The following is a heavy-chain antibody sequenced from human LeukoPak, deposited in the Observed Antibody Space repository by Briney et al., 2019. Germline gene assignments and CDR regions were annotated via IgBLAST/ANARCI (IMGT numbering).Heavy chain of an antibody. D-gene: IGHD6-13*01. CDR2: ISSSSSTI. J-gene: IGHJ4*02. CDR1: GFTFSSYS. V-gene: IGHV3-48*02. Sequence: GGSLRLSCAASGFTFSSYSMNWARQAPGKGLEWVSYISSSSSTIYYADSVKGRYTISRDNAKNSLYLQMNSLRDEDTAVYYCARSIGYGIAAAGTAFDYWGQGTLVTVSS. CDR3: ARSIGYGIAAAGTAFDY.